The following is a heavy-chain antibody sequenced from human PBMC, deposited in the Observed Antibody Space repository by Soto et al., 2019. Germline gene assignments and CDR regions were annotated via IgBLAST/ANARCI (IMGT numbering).Heavy chain of an antibody. D-gene: IGHD3-9*01. V-gene: IGHV4-59*01. CDR1: GGSISGYY. J-gene: IGHJ4*02. CDR3: ARDSARPNLRYFDWSPYFDY. Sequence: NPSETLSLTSTVSGGSISGYYWSWIRQPPGKGLEWIGYIYYSGSTNYNPSLKSRVTISVDTSKNQFSLKLSSVTAADTAVYYCARDSARPNLRYFDWSPYFDYWGQGTLVTVSS. CDR2: IYYSGST.